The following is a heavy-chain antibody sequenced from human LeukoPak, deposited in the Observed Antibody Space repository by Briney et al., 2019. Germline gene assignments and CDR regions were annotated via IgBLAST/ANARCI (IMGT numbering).Heavy chain of an antibody. Sequence: SETLSLTCSVSGVSINNDDYYWTWVRQQPGKGLKWIGHIYYSGSAYYNPSLKSRVSMSVDTSETQFSLKLNSVTDADTAVYYCASGLAVVRGVGYWGQGTLVTVSS. CDR3: ASGLAVVRGVGY. CDR1: GVSINNDDYY. J-gene: IGHJ4*02. D-gene: IGHD3-10*01. CDR2: IYYSGSA. V-gene: IGHV4-31*03.